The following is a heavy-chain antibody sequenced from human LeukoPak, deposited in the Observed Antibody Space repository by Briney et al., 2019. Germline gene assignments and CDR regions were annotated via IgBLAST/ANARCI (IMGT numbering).Heavy chain of an antibody. CDR1: GGTFSSYA. J-gene: IGHJ4*02. Sequence: GSSVKVSCKASGGTFSSYAISWVRQAPGQGLEWMGGIIPIFGTANYAQKYQGRVTITADESTSTAYMELSSLRSEATAVYYWARGLATMRINFDYWGQGTLVTVSS. CDR2: IIPIFGTA. D-gene: IGHD5-24*01. CDR3: ARGLATMRINFDY. V-gene: IGHV1-69*01.